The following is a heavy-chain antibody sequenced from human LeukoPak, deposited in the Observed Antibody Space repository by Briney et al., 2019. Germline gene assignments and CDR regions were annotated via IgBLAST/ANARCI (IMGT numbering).Heavy chain of an antibody. V-gene: IGHV3-64*01. J-gene: IGHJ4*02. Sequence: GGSLRLSCAASGFTFSSYAMHWVRQAPGKGLEYVSAISSNGGSTYYANSVKGRFTISRDNSKNTLYLQMNSLRAEDTAVYYCAKDRSVNYYDSRTFDYWGQGTLVTVSS. CDR3: AKDRSVNYYDSRTFDY. CDR2: ISSNGGST. D-gene: IGHD3-22*01. CDR1: GFTFSSYA.